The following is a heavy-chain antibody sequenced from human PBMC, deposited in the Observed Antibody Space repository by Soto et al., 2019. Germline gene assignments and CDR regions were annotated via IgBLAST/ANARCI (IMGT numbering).Heavy chain of an antibody. CDR2: IIPILGIA. D-gene: IGHD2-15*01. CDR1: GGTFSSYT. J-gene: IGHJ3*02. Sequence: SVKVSCKASGGTFSSYTISWGRQAPGQGLEWMGRIIPILGIANYAQKFQGRVTITADKSTSTAYMELSSLRSEDTAVYYCARSDWRDVVVPPARNLHFAFDIWGQGTMVTVSS. V-gene: IGHV1-69*02. CDR3: ARSDWRDVVVPPARNLHFAFDI.